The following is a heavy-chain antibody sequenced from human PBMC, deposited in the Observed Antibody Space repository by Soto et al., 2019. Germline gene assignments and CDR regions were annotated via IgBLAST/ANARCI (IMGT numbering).Heavy chain of an antibody. V-gene: IGHV4-39*01. Sequence: QLQLQESGPGLVKPSETLSLTCTVSGGSISSSSYYWGWIRQPPGKGLEWIGSIYYSGSTYYNPSLKSRVTISVDTSKNQFSLKLSSVTAADTAVYYCAGRQSSSWYGLWGQGTLVTVSS. J-gene: IGHJ4*02. CDR1: GGSISSSSYY. D-gene: IGHD6-13*01. CDR2: IYYSGST. CDR3: AGRQSSSWYGL.